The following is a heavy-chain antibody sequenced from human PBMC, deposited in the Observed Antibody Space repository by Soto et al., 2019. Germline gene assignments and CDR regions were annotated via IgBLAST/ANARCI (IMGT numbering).Heavy chain of an antibody. V-gene: IGHV4-39*01. CDR3: ARHEDYYDSSGTRPYRSFDY. J-gene: IGHJ4*02. Sequence: SETLSLTCTVSGGSISSSSYYWGWIRQPPGKGLEWIGSIYYSGSTYYNPSLKSRVTISVDTSKNQFSLKLSSVTAADTAVYYCARHEDYYDSSGTRPYRSFDYWGQGTLVTVSS. CDR2: IYYSGST. D-gene: IGHD3-22*01. CDR1: GGSISSSSYY.